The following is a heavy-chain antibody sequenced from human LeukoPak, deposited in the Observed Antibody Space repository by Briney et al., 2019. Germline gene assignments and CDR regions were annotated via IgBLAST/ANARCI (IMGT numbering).Heavy chain of an antibody. CDR1: GGSISSGGYS. V-gene: IGHV4-30-2*01. CDR2: IYHSGST. CDR3: ARGDDCSSTSCYRSSFDI. Sequence: PSETLSLTCAVSGGSISSGGYSWSWVRKPPGKGLEWIGYIYHSGSTYYNPSLKSRVTISVDRSKNQFSLKLSSVTAADTAVYYCARGDDCSSTSCYRSSFDIWGQGTMVTVSS. D-gene: IGHD2-2*02. J-gene: IGHJ3*02.